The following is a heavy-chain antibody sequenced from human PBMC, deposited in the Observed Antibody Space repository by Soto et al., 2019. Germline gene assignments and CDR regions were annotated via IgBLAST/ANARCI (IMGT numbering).Heavy chain of an antibody. Sequence: GGSLRLSCAASGFTVSSNYMSWVRQAPGKGLDWVSVIYSGGSTYYADSVKGRFTISRDNSKNTLYLQMNSLRAEDTAVYYCAREMSPMAVVVVNNWFDPWGQGT. V-gene: IGHV3-66*01. J-gene: IGHJ5*02. D-gene: IGHD3-22*01. CDR2: IYSGGST. CDR3: AREMSPMAVVVVNNWFDP. CDR1: GFTVSSNY.